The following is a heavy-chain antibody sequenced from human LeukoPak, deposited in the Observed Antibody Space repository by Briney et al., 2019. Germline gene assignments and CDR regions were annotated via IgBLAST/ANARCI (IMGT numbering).Heavy chain of an antibody. CDR3: AKTRDFWSGYPRYYFDY. V-gene: IGHV3-23*01. CDR2: ISGSGGST. CDR1: GFTFSIYA. Sequence: GGSLRLSCAASGFTFSIYAMSWVRQAPGKGLEWVSAISGSGGSTYYANSVKGRFTISRDNSKNTLYPQMNSLRAEDTAVYYCAKTRDFWSGYPRYYFDYWGQGTLVTVSS. J-gene: IGHJ4*02. D-gene: IGHD3-3*01.